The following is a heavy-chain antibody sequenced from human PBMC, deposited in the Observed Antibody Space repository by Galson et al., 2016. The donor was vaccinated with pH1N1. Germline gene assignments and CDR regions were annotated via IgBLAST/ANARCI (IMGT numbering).Heavy chain of an antibody. Sequence: TLSLTCSVSGDSLSTYHWNWIRQPPGKGLEWIGEIRHNEDGDRNPSLRSRVTFSIDTSKNQFSLKLYSVTAADTAVYYCARDRRHSYGKDFDPWGQGTLVIVSA. CDR3: ARDRRHSYGKDFDP. J-gene: IGHJ5*02. D-gene: IGHD3-16*01. V-gene: IGHV4-59*01. CDR1: GDSLSTYH. CDR2: IRHNEDG.